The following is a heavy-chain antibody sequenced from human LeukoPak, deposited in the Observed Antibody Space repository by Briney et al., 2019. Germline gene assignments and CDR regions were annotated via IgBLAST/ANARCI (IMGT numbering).Heavy chain of an antibody. CDR1: XFTXXSYS. CDR3: ARDLPYYYEKNAFDI. J-gene: IGHJ3*02. V-gene: IGHV3-21*01. CDR2: ISSSSSYI. Sequence: PGGXXXXSCAAXXFTXXSYSMNWVRQAPGKGLEWVSSISSSSSYIYYADSVKGRFTISRENDKNRLYLQMNSLRAEDTAVYYCARDLPYYYEKNAFDIWGQGTMVTVSS. D-gene: IGHD3-22*01.